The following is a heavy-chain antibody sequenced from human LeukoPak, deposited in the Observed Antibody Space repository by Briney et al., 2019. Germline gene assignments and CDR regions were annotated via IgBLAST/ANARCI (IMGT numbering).Heavy chain of an antibody. J-gene: IGHJ4*02. Sequence: SETLSLTCAVYGDSFSGYYWSWIRQPPGKGLEWIAEINHRASTHYNPSLKSRVNISADTSKSQFSLNLDSVTAADTAVYYCARSWAGMYYPFYYFDYWGQGSLVTVSS. CDR1: GDSFSGYY. CDR2: INHRAST. CDR3: ARSWAGMYYPFYYFDY. D-gene: IGHD2-8*01. V-gene: IGHV4-34*01.